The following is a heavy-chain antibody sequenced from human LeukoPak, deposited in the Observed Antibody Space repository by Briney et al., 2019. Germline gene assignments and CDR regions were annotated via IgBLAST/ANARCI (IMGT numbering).Heavy chain of an antibody. CDR1: GGSISSGDYY. V-gene: IGHV4-30-4*01. Sequence: SETLSLTCTVSGGSISSGDYYWSWIRQPPGKGLEWIGYIYYSGSTYYNPSLKSRVTISVDTSKNQFSLKLSSVTAADTAVYYCARDGVTRWFDPWGRGTLVTVSS. CDR3: ARDGVTRWFDP. D-gene: IGHD4-17*01. CDR2: IYYSGST. J-gene: IGHJ5*02.